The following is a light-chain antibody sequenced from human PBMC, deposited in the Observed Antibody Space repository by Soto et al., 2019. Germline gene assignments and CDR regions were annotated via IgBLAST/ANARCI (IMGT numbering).Light chain of an antibody. Sequence: EIVLTQSPGTLSLSPGDRATLSCRASQSVNSAFLAWYQQKPGQAPRLLIYGASSRAPGIPETFSGSGFGTEFTLTISRLEPEDFAVYYCQQYAGSPRTFGQGTKVDIK. CDR3: QQYAGSPRT. V-gene: IGKV3-20*01. CDR1: QSVNSAF. CDR2: GAS. J-gene: IGKJ1*01.